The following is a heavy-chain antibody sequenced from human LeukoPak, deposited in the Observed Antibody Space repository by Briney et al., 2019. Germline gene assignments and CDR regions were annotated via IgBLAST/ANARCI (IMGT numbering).Heavy chain of an antibody. CDR3: ARSYCSGGSCYSGAGAFDI. J-gene: IGHJ3*02. CDR1: GGSISSYY. D-gene: IGHD2-15*01. CDR2: IYTSGST. V-gene: IGHV4-4*07. Sequence: PSETLSLTCTVSGGSISSYYWSWIRQPAGKGLEWIGRIYTSGSTNYNPSLKSRVTMSVDTSKNQFSLKLCSVTAADTAVYYCARSYCSGGSCYSGAGAFDIWGQGTMVTVSS.